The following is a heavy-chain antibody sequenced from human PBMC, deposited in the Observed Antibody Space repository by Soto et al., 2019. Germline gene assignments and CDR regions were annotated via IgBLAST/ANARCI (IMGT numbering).Heavy chain of an antibody. CDR3: ASLGYCSSTSCRNQYYDFWSGYTPFDY. CDR2: IIPIFGTA. CDR1: GGTFSSYA. D-gene: IGHD2-2*01. J-gene: IGHJ4*02. Sequence: GASVKVSCKASGGTFSSYAISWVRQAPGQGLEWMGGIIPIFGTANYAQKFQGRVTITADESTSTAYMELSSLRSEDTAVYYCASLGYCSSTSCRNQYYDFWSGYTPFDYWGQGTLVTVSS. V-gene: IGHV1-69*13.